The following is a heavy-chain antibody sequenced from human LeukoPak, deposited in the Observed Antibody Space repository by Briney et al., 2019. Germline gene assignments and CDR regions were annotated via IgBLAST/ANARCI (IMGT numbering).Heavy chain of an antibody. CDR1: GGSFSGYY. J-gene: IGHJ4*02. V-gene: IGHV4-34*01. Sequence: SETLSLTCAVYGGSFSGYYWTWIRQPPGKGLEWIGEISHSRSTNYNPSLKSRVTISVDTSKNQISLRLNSVTAADTAMYYCAKSGGYGLIDYWGQGTLVTVSS. D-gene: IGHD1-26*01. CDR2: ISHSRST. CDR3: AKSGGYGLIDY.